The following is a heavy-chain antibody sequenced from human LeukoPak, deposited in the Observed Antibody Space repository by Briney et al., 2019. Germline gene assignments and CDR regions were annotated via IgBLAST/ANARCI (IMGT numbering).Heavy chain of an antibody. V-gene: IGHV4-39*07. CDR1: GGSIGSSYYY. CDR2: IYYSGST. Sequence: KPSETLSLTCTVSGGSIGSSYYYWGWIRQPPGKGLEWIGSIYYSGSTYYNPSLKSRVTISLDTSKKQFSLKLTSLTAADTAFYYCARYGMAAEGIWWFDPWGQGTLVTVSS. J-gene: IGHJ5*02. CDR3: ARYGMAAEGIWWFDP. D-gene: IGHD6-13*01.